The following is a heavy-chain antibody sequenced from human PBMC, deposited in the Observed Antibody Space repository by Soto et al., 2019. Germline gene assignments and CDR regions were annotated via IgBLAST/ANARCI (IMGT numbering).Heavy chain of an antibody. CDR1: GFAFSSEW. CDR2: IDPYDTGI. CDR3: TSDTFGARDS. D-gene: IGHD2-15*01. V-gene: IGHV3-74*01. J-gene: IGHJ4*02. Sequence: PGGSLRLSCAASGFAFSSEWMHWVRQAPGKGLVWVSRIDPYDTGITYADSVKGRFTISRDNAKNTLYLQMNSLRAEDTAVCYCTSDTFGARDSWGQGTLVTVSS.